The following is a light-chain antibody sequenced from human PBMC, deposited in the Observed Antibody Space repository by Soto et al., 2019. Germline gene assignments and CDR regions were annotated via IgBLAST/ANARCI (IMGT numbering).Light chain of an antibody. J-gene: IGKJ1*01. Sequence: DIQMTQSPSSLSASVGDRVTITCRASHDIKNDLDWYQQKPGKGPKRLIYAASSLQSGVPSRFIGSGSWTEFSLTISSLQSEDFATYYCLQHNSYSWTFGQGTKVEIK. CDR3: LQHNSYSWT. CDR2: AAS. V-gene: IGKV1-17*01. CDR1: HDIKND.